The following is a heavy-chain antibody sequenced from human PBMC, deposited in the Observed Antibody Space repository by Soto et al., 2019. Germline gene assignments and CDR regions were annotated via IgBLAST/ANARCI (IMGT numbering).Heavy chain of an antibody. D-gene: IGHD1-26*01. J-gene: IGHJ4*02. V-gene: IGHV1-46*01. CDR3: ARTVGATYYFDY. CDR2: INPSGGST. Sequence: ASVKVSCKASGYTFTIYYMHWVRQAPGQGLEWMGIINPSGGSTSYAQKFQGRVTMTRDTSTSTVYMELSSLRSEDTAVYYCARTVGATYYFDYWGQGTLVTSPQ. CDR1: GYTFTIYY.